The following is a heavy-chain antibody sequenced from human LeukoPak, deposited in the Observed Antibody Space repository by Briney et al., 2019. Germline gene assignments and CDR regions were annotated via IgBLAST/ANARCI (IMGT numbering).Heavy chain of an antibody. J-gene: IGHJ4*02. CDR2: IGATSGGT. Sequence: WESLRLSCAASGFTFSNYAMSWVRQPPGKGLEWVSSIGATSGGTYYADSVKGRFTISRDNSKNTLYLQMTSLRAEDKAIYYRVKRSPYYFYYWGQGDLVTVSS. CDR1: GFTFSNYA. V-gene: IGHV3-23*01. CDR3: VKRSPYYFYY.